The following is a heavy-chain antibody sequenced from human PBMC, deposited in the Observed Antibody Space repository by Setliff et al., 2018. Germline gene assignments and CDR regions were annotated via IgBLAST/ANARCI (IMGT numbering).Heavy chain of an antibody. CDR3: ARVASGWWCFDY. V-gene: IGHV3-74*01. CDR1: GFTFSSYW. J-gene: IGHJ4*02. D-gene: IGHD6-19*01. Sequence: PGGSLRLSCAASGFTFSSYWMHWVRQAPGKGLAWVSRINPDGSTTSYADSVKGRFTTSRDNAKNTVYLQMNSLRAEDTAVYYCARVASGWWCFDYWGQGTLVTVSS. CDR2: INPDGSTT.